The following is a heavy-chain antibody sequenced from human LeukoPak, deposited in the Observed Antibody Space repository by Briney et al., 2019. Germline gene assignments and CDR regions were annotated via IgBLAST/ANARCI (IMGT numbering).Heavy chain of an antibody. Sequence: HPGGSLRLSCAASGFTFSSYSMNWVRQAPGKGLEWVSYISSSSTIYYADSVKGRFTISRDNAKNSLYLQMNSLRAEDTAVYYCARDLSGVAGYTYGRGIDYWGQGTLVTVSS. V-gene: IGHV3-48*01. J-gene: IGHJ4*02. CDR2: ISSSSTI. CDR1: GFTFSSYS. CDR3: ARDLSGVAGYTYGRGIDY. D-gene: IGHD5-18*01.